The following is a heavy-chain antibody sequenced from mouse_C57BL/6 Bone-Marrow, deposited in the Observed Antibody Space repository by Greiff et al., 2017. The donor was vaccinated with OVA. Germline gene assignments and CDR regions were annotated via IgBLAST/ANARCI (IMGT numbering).Heavy chain of an antibody. CDR2: IYPRSGNT. Sequence: QVQLQQSGAELARPGASVKLSCKASGYTFTSYGISWVKQRTGQGLEWIGEIYPRSGNTYYNEKFKGKATLTADKSSSTAYMELRSLTSEDSAVYFCARGPPYYGSSYYYAMDYWGQGTSVTVSS. CDR1: GYTFTSYG. V-gene: IGHV1-81*01. CDR3: ARGPPYYGSSYYYAMDY. J-gene: IGHJ4*01. D-gene: IGHD1-1*01.